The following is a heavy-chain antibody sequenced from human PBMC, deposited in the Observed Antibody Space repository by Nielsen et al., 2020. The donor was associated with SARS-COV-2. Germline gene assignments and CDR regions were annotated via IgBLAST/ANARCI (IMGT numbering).Heavy chain of an antibody. J-gene: IGHJ4*02. D-gene: IGHD3-16*01. V-gene: IGHV3-7*04. CDR2: IKEDGSEK. CDR3: VRGLQVPNGLAHR. CDR1: GFSFSSYW. Sequence: GGSLRLSCVASGFSFSSYWMSWVRQAPGKGLEWVANIKEDGSEKNYVDSVKGRFTISRDNAKNTLYLQMNSLRAEDTAVYYCVRGLQVPNGLAHRWGQGTLVTVSS.